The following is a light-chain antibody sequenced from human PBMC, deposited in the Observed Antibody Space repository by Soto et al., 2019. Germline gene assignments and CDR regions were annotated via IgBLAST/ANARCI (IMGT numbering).Light chain of an antibody. CDR2: KVS. Sequence: DIQMTQSPSTLSASVGDRVTISCRASQNINSWLAWYQQKPGKAPHLLIYKVSNLQSGVPARFSGSRSGPEFTLTINSLQSEDFAIYYCQPYNNWPLTFGGGTKVDIK. V-gene: IGKV1-5*03. J-gene: IGKJ4*01. CDR3: QPYNNWPLT. CDR1: QNINSW.